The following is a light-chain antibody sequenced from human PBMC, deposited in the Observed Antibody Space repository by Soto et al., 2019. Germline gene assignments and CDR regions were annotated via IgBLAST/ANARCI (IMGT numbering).Light chain of an antibody. CDR3: QQANRFPIT. J-gene: IGKJ5*01. CDR2: AAS. CDR1: QGISRW. V-gene: IGKV1D-12*01. Sequence: DIQMTQSPSSVSASVGDRVTITCRASQGISRWLDWYQQKPGKAPKLLIYAASSLQSGVPSRFSGSGSGTDFTLTISSLQPEDFATYYCQQANRFPITFGQGTRLEIK.